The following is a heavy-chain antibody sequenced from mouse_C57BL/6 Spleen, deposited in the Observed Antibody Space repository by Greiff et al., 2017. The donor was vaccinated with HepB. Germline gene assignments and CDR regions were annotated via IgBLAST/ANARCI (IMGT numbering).Heavy chain of an antibody. Sequence: EVKLMESGGGLVQPGGSLSLSCAASGFTFTDYYMSWVRQPPGKALEWLGFIRNKANGYTTEYSASVKGRFTISRDNSQSILYLQMNALRAEDSATYYCARYDFLYYYAMDSWGQGTSVTVSS. CDR1: GFTFTDYY. CDR3: ARYDFLYYYAMDS. CDR2: IRNKANGYTT. V-gene: IGHV7-3*01. J-gene: IGHJ4*01.